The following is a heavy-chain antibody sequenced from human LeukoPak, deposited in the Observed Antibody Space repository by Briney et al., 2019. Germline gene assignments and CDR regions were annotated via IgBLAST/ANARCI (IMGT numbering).Heavy chain of an antibody. CDR2: ISSSISTI. CDR1: GFTFSSYS. J-gene: IGHJ6*02. V-gene: IGHV3-48*04. CDR3: AKARSAYYYYYGMDV. Sequence: GGSLRLSCAASGFTFSSYSMNWVRQAPGKGLEWVSYISSSISTIYYADSVKARFTISRDNAKNSLYLQMNSLRAEDTAVYYCAKARSAYYYYYGMDVWGQATTVTVSS.